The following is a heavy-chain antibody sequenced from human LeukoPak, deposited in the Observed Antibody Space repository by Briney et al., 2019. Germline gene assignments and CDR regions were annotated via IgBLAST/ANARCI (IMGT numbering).Heavy chain of an antibody. CDR1: GYSISSGYY. J-gene: IGHJ5*02. V-gene: IGHV4-38-2*02. Sequence: SETLSLTCTVSGYSISSGYYWGWIRQPPGKGREWIGSIYHSGSTYYNPSLKSRVTISLDTPKNQFSLQLSSVTAADTAVYYCARGGLLYSGWFDPWGQGTLVTVSS. CDR2: IYHSGST. CDR3: ARGGLLYSGWFDP. D-gene: IGHD3-3*01.